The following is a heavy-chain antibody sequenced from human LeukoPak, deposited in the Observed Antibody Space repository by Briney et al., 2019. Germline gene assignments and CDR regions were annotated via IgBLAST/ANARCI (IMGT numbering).Heavy chain of an antibody. J-gene: IGHJ4*02. Sequence: ASVKVSCKASGYTFTGYYMHWVRQAPGQGLEWMGWINPNSGGTNYAQKFQGRVTMTRDTSISTAYMELRSLRSDDTAVYYCAREWGAYYYDSSGYLHFDYWGQGTLVTVSS. CDR2: INPNSGGT. D-gene: IGHD3-22*01. V-gene: IGHV1-2*02. CDR3: AREWGAYYYDSSGYLHFDY. CDR1: GYTFTGYY.